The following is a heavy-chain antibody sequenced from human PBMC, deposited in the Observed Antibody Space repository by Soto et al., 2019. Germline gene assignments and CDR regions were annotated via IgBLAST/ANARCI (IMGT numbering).Heavy chain of an antibody. V-gene: IGHV3-23*01. D-gene: IGHD2-15*01. CDR2: IDYSGATT. CDR3: AKSRGGTANGLDV. Sequence: GGSLRLSCAASGFTFRGYAMIWVRQAPGKGLEWVSTIDYSGATTKYADSVRGRFTISRDNSKNTLYLQMNSLSAEDTALYHCAKSRGGTANGLDVWGQGNTVTVSS. CDR1: GFTFRGYA. J-gene: IGHJ6*02.